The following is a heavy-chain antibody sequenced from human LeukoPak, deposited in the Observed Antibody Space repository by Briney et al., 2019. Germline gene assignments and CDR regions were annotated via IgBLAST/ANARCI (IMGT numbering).Heavy chain of an antibody. CDR2: ISYDGSNK. V-gene: IGHV3-30*04. D-gene: IGHD2-2*03. CDR3: ARDLLDIVVVPAAISTIFDY. J-gene: IGHJ4*02. Sequence: GRSLRLSCAASGFTFSSYAMHWVRQAPGKGLEWVAVISYDGSNKYYADSVKGRFTISRDSSKNTLYLQMNSLGAEDTAVYYCARDLLDIVVVPAAISTIFDYWGQGTLVTVSS. CDR1: GFTFSSYA.